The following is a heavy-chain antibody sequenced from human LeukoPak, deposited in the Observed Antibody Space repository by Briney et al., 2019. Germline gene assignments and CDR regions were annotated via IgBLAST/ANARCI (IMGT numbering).Heavy chain of an antibody. V-gene: IGHV1-2*06. CDR2: INPNGGGT. D-gene: IGHD3-10*02. Sequence: ASVKVCCKPSGYTFTGYYIHWVRQAPGQGLAWKGRINPNGGGTNYAQKFQGRVTMTRDTSINTAYMELSRLKSDDTAVYYCARGHNYVTDYWGQGTLVTVSS. CDR3: ARGHNYVTDY. CDR1: GYTFTGYY. J-gene: IGHJ4*02.